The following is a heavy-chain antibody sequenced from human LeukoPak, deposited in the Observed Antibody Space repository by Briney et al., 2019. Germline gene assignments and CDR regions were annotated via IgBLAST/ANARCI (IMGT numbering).Heavy chain of an antibody. V-gene: IGHV4-4*07. Sequence: SETLSLTCTVSGYSISSGYYWSWIRQPAGKGLEWIGRIYTSGSTNYNPSLKSRVTMSVDTSKNQFSLKLSSVTAADTAVYYCARGWYSSGWYGDLDYWGQGTLVTVSS. CDR1: GYSISSGYY. D-gene: IGHD6-19*01. J-gene: IGHJ4*02. CDR3: ARGWYSSGWYGDLDY. CDR2: IYTSGST.